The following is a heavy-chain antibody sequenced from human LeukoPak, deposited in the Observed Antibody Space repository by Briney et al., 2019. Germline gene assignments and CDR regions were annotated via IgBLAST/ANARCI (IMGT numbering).Heavy chain of an antibody. V-gene: IGHV1-18*01. CDR3: ARLPRITMIVDKTVFHY. D-gene: IGHD3-22*01. CDR2: ISAYNGNT. Sequence: ASVKVSCKASGYTFTSYGISWVRQAPGQGLEWMGWISAYNGNTNYAQKLQGRVTMTTDTSTSTAYMELRSLRSDDTAVYYCARLPRITMIVDKTVFHYWGQGTLVTLSS. J-gene: IGHJ4*02. CDR1: GYTFTSYG.